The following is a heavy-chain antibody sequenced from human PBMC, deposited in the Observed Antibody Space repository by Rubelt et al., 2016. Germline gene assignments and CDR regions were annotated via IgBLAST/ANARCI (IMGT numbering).Heavy chain of an antibody. CDR1: GYSFTSYW. V-gene: IGHV5-10-1*01. D-gene: IGHD1-14*01. J-gene: IGHJ3*02. Sequence: EVQLVQSGAEVKKPGESLRISCKGSGYSFTSYWISRVRQMPGKGLEWMGRIDPSDSYTNYSPYSKGHGTISADKSISPAYLQWSSLKASDTAMSYCGRPWELGTNGGAFDIWGQGTMVTVSS. CDR2: IDPSDSYT. CDR3: GRPWELGTNGGAFDI.